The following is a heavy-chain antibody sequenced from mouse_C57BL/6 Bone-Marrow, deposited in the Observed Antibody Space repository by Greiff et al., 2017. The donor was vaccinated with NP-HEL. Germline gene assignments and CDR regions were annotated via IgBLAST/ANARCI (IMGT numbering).Heavy chain of an antibody. V-gene: IGHV1-50*01. CDR1: GYTFTSYW. CDR3: ARGGWLLFAY. Sequence: VQLVESGAALVKPGASVKLSCKASGYTFTSYWMQWVKQRPGQGLEWIGELDPSDSYTTYNKQFKGKATLTVDTSSSTAYMQLSSLTSEDSAVYYCARGGWLLFAYWGQGTLVTVSA. J-gene: IGHJ3*01. CDR2: LDPSDSYT. D-gene: IGHD2-3*01.